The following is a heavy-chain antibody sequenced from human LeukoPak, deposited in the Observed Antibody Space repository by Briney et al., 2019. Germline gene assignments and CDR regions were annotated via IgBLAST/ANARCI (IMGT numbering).Heavy chain of an antibody. CDR1: GFTVGSNY. CDR2: IYSGGST. V-gene: IGHV3-53*01. J-gene: IGHJ4*02. CDR3: ARGGGSYYVTDY. Sequence: GGSLRLSCAASGFTVGSNYMSWVRQAPGKGLEWVSVIYSGGSTYYADSVKGRFTISRDNSKNTLYLQMSSLRAEDTAVYYCARGGGSYYVTDYWGQGTLVTVSS. D-gene: IGHD1-26*01.